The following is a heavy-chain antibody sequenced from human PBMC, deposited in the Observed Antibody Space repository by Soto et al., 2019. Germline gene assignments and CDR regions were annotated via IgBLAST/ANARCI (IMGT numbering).Heavy chain of an antibody. V-gene: IGHV4-31*03. J-gene: IGHJ4*02. CDR2: IYYSGST. CDR3: ARSGSYPSVDLDY. CDR1: GGSISSGGYY. Sequence: SETLSLTCTVSGGSISSGGYYWSWIRQHPGKGLEWIGYIYYSGSTYYNPSLKSRITISIDTSKNQFSLKLSSVTAADTAGYYCARSGSYPSVDLDYWGQGTLVTVSS. D-gene: IGHD3-10*01.